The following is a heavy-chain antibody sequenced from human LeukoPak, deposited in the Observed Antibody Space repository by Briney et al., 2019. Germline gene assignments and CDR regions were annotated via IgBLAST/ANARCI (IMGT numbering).Heavy chain of an antibody. D-gene: IGHD6-19*01. CDR3: ARGFSSLRSGFPFDY. J-gene: IGHJ4*02. CDR1: GGSISSGSYY. V-gene: IGHV4-61*02. Sequence: PSETLSLTCTVSGGSISSGSYYWSWIRQPAGKGLEWIGRIYTSGSTNYNPSLKSRVTISVDTSKNQFSLKLSSVTAADTAVYYCARGFSSLRSGFPFDYWGQGTLVTVSS. CDR2: IYTSGST.